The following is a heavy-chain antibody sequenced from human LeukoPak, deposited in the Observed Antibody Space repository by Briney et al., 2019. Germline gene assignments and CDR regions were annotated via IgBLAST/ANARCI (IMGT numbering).Heavy chain of an antibody. V-gene: IGHV3-7*01. CDR2: IKEDGSEK. CDR3: ARDETRRFDY. J-gene: IGHJ4*02. Sequence: GGSLRLSCAASGFRFSNYWMTWVRQAPGKGLEWVANIKEDGSEKYYVDSVKGRFTISKDNAQNSLYLQMNSLRVEDTAVYYCARDETRRFDYWGRGTLVTVSS. CDR1: GFRFSNYW.